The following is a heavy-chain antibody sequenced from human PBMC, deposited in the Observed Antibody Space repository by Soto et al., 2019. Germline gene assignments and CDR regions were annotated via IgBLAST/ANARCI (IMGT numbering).Heavy chain of an antibody. CDR1: GGSISSSNW. J-gene: IGHJ4*02. CDR2: IYHSGST. V-gene: IGHV4-4*02. D-gene: IGHD1-1*01. CDR3: ARVLDDLSPLDY. Sequence: SQTLSLTCAVSGGSISSSNWCSWVRQPPGKGLEWIGEIYHSGSTNYNPSLKSRVTISVDKSKNQFSLKLSSVTAADTAVYYCARVLDDLSPLDYWGQGTLVTVSS.